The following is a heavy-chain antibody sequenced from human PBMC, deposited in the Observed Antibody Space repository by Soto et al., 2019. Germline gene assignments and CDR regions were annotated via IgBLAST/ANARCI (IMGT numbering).Heavy chain of an antibody. CDR1: GDSVSSKSAA. CDR2: TYYRSKWSS. D-gene: IGHD3-9*01. V-gene: IGHV6-1*01. J-gene: IGHJ4*02. Sequence: SQTLSLTCAISGDSVSSKSAAWHWIRQSPSRGLEWLGGTYYRSKWSSNYAVSVKSRITINPDTSKNQFSLQLRSVTPDDAAMYYCARTGNYIVDYWGQGTLVTVSS. CDR3: ARTGNYIVDY.